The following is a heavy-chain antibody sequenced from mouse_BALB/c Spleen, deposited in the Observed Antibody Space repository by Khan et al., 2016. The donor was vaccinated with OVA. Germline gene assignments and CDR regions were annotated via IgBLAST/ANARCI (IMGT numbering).Heavy chain of an antibody. CDR1: GYTFINYW. CDR2: INPSPGYT. CDR3: ARRGLRWDFDY. Sequence: VQLQQSGAELAKPGASVKMSCKASGYTFINYWILWIKQRPGQGLEWIGYINPSPGYTVYNQNFKDKATLTADISSSPAYIQLSSLTSEDSAVYYCARRGLRWDFDYWGQGTTLTVSS. J-gene: IGHJ2*01. D-gene: IGHD1-1*01. V-gene: IGHV1-7*01.